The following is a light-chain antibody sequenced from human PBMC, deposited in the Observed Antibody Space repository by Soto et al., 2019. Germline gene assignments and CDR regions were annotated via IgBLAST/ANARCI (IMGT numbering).Light chain of an antibody. J-gene: IGKJ5*01. CDR3: PLCRSWRRIA. Sequence: SQNVDNYLAWYQQKPGQAPRLLIYDASNRATGIPARFSGSGSGIFFSRRLHTIEPGDLGIHACPLCRSWRRIAFRQGTRLEIK. CDR2: DAS. V-gene: IGKV3-11*01. CDR1: QNVDNY.